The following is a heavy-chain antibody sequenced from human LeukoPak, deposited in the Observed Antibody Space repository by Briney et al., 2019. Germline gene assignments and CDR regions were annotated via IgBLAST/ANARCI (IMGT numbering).Heavy chain of an antibody. CDR3: ARVSEHTAMVHWYFDL. J-gene: IGHJ2*01. D-gene: IGHD5-18*01. Sequence: ASVKVSCKASGYTFNGYYMHWVRQAPGQGLEWMGWNNPNSGGTNYAQKFQGRVTMTRDTSISTAYMELSRLRSDDTAVYYCARVSEHTAMVHWYFDLWGRGTLVTV. CDR2: NNPNSGGT. CDR1: GYTFNGYY. V-gene: IGHV1-2*02.